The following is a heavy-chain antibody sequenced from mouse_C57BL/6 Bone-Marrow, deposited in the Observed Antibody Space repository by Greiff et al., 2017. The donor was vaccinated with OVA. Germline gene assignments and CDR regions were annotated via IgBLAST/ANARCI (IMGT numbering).Heavy chain of an antibody. V-gene: IGHV1-55*01. Sequence: QVQLQQPGAELVKPGASVKMSCKASGYTFTSYWITWVKQRPGQGLEWIGDIYPGSGSTNYNEKFKSKATLTVDTSSSTAYMQISSLTSEDSAVYYCARTGYDYDWFAYWGQGTLVTVSA. CDR3: ARTGYDYDWFAY. J-gene: IGHJ3*01. CDR1: GYTFTSYW. CDR2: IYPGSGST. D-gene: IGHD2-4*01.